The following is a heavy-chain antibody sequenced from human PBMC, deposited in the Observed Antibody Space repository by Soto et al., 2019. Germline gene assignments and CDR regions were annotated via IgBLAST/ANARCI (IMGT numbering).Heavy chain of an antibody. CDR3: IAESWCNGGSCPEY. Sequence: EVQLVASGGGLVEPGGSLSLSCAASGFSFSVAWMSWVRQAPGTGLEWVGRLKSQNDGGTTDYGAPVKGRFSVSRDVSKNAFYLQMNNLNTEDTAVYYCIAESWCNGGSCPEYWGQGPLVTVSS. D-gene: IGHD2-15*01. CDR1: GFSFSVAW. V-gene: IGHV3-15*01. CDR2: LKSQNDGGTT. J-gene: IGHJ4*02.